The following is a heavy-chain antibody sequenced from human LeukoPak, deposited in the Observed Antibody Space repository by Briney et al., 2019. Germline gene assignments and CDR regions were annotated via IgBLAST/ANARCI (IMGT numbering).Heavy chain of an antibody. V-gene: IGHV4-39*01. CDR3: ARQLASSWLGSYYYYGMDV. CDR1: GGSISSSSYY. CDR2: IYYSGST. J-gene: IGHJ6*02. D-gene: IGHD6-13*01. Sequence: SETLSLTCTVSGGSISSSSYYWGWIRQPPGKGLEWIGSIYYSGSTYYNPSPKSRVAISVDTSKNQFSLKLSSVTAADTAVYYCARQLASSWLGSYYYYGMDVWGQGTTVTVSS.